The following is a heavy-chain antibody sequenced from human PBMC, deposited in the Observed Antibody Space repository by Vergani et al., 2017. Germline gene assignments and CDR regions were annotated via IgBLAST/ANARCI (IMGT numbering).Heavy chain of an antibody. D-gene: IGHD2-15*01. Sequence: EVRLVESGGGLLQPGTSLRLSCSASGFTFGVYNMNWVRQAPGKGLEWVSSISGISRTIFYADSVKGRCTISRDNAKNSLFLQMSSLRVEDTAVYYCAREIAGSVMASWGQGTLVTVSS. V-gene: IGHV3-48*01. CDR1: GFTFGVYN. CDR3: AREIAGSVMAS. J-gene: IGHJ5*02. CDR2: ISGISRTI.